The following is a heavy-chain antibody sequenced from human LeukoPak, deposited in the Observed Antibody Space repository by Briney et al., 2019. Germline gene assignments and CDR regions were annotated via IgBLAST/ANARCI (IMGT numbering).Heavy chain of an antibody. CDR1: GFTFTTYG. Sequence: QAGGSLRLSCAASGFTFTTYGMHWVRQAPGKGLEWVAVISWDGSYKEYADSVKGRFTISRDNSKNTLYLQINSLRSEDTAVYYCARDIRTSGWNGPDYWGQGTLVTVSS. CDR3: ARDIRTSGWNGPDY. D-gene: IGHD6-19*01. V-gene: IGHV3-30-3*01. J-gene: IGHJ4*02. CDR2: ISWDGSYK.